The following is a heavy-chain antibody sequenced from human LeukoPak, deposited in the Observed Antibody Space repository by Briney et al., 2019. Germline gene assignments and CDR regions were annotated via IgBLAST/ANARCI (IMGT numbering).Heavy chain of an antibody. CDR2: INEDGSEK. CDR3: ARARVNIDY. V-gene: IGHV3-7*03. J-gene: IGHJ4*02. CDR1: GFTFSSYA. D-gene: IGHD2/OR15-2a*01. Sequence: PGGSLRLSCAASGFTFSSYAMTWARQAPGKGLEWVANINEDGSEKYYVDSVKGRFTISRDNAKSSLYLQMNSLRAEDTAVYYCARARVNIDYWGQGTLVTVSS.